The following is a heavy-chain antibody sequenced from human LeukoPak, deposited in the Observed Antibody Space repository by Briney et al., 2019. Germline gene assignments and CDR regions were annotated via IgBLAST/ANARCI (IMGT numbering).Heavy chain of an antibody. Sequence: PGGSLRLSCAASGFTFSSYGMHWVRQAPGKGLEYVSAISYSGGTTYYADSVKGRFTISRDDSKNTLYLQMSSLRAEDTAVYYCVQRGDAYNVWGQGTMVTVSS. D-gene: IGHD5-24*01. CDR1: GFTFSSYG. V-gene: IGHV3-64D*06. CDR3: VQRGDAYNV. J-gene: IGHJ4*02. CDR2: ISYSGGTT.